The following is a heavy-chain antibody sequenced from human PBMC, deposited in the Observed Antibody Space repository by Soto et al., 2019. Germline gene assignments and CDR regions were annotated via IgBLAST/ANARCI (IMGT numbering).Heavy chain of an antibody. D-gene: IGHD2-2*01. Sequence: GGSLRLSCAASGFTFSNAWMIWVRQAPGKGRDWVGRINSKTDGSTTDYATPVKGRFTISRDDTKSTLYLQMNSLKTEDTAVYYCTTSGIVVVPAADYYYGMDVWGQGTTVTVSS. J-gene: IGHJ6*02. V-gene: IGHV3-15*01. CDR2: INSKTDGSTT. CDR1: GFTFSNAW. CDR3: TTSGIVVVPAADYYYGMDV.